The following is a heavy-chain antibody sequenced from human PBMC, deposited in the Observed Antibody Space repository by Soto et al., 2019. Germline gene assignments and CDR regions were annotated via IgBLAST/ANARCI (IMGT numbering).Heavy chain of an antibody. V-gene: IGHV3-21*01. D-gene: IGHD1-20*01. CDR1: GFTFSSYS. CDR2: ISSSSSYI. Sequence: VQLVESGGGLVKPGGSLRLSCAASGFTFSSYSMNWVRQAPGKGLEWVSSISSSSSYIYYADSVKGRFTISRDNAKNSLYLQMNSLRAEDTAVYYCARDRITGTYYYGMDVWGQGTTVTVSS. CDR3: ARDRITGTYYYGMDV. J-gene: IGHJ6*02.